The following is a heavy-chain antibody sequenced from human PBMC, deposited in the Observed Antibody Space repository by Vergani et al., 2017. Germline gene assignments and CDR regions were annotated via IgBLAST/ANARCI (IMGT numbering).Heavy chain of an antibody. CDR1: GGSVSSGSYY. CDR2: IYYSGST. Sequence: QVQLQESGPGLVKPSETLSLTCTVSGGSVSSGSYYWSWIRQPPGKGLGWIGYIYYSGSTNYNPSLKSRVTISVDTSKNQFSLKLSSVTAADTAVYYCAREGVVVDYWGQGTLVTVSS. V-gene: IGHV4-61*01. D-gene: IGHD2-15*01. CDR3: AREGVVVDY. J-gene: IGHJ4*02.